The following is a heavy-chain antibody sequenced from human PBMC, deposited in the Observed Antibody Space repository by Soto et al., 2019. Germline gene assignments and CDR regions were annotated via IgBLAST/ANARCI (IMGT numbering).Heavy chain of an antibody. CDR1: GYAFTSYA. D-gene: IGHD6-6*01. Sequence: ASVKVSCKASGYAFTSYAMHWVRQAPGQRLEWMGWINAGNGNTKYSQKFQGRVTITRDTSASTAYMELSSLRSEDTAVYYCARVGGSSSSSYFDYWGQGTLVTVSS. CDR2: INAGNGNT. V-gene: IGHV1-3*01. J-gene: IGHJ4*02. CDR3: ARVGGSSSSSYFDY.